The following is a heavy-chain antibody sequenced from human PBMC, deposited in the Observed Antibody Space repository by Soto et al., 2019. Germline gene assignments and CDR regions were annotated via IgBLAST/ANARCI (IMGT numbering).Heavy chain of an antibody. J-gene: IGHJ4*02. V-gene: IGHV3-23*01. CDR2: ISGSGGST. Sequence: HPVGSLRLSCAASGFTFSSYAMSWVRQAPGKGLEWVSAISGSGGSTYYADSVKGRFTISRDNSKNTLYLQMNSLRAEDTAVYYCAKGLRFLEWLSDYWGQGTLVTVSS. D-gene: IGHD3-3*01. CDR1: GFTFSSYA. CDR3: AKGLRFLEWLSDY.